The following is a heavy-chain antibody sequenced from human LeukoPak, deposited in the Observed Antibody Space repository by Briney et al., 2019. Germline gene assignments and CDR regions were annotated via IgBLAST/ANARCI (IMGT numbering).Heavy chain of an antibody. D-gene: IGHD6-19*01. CDR3: ARGRSGWYYYYYGMDV. J-gene: IGHJ6*02. CDR1: GYTFTSYD. CDR2: MNPNSGNT. V-gene: IGHV1-8*01. Sequence: ASVKVSCKASGYTFTSYDINWVRQATGQGLEWMGWMNPNSGNTGYAQKFQGRVTMIRNTSISTAYMELSSLRSEDTAVYYCARGRSGWYYYYYGMDVWGRGTTVTVSS.